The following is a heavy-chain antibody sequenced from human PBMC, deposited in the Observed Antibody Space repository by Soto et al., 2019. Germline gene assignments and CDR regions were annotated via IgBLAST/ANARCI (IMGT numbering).Heavy chain of an antibody. CDR2: IYYSGST. V-gene: IGHV4-39*01. J-gene: IGHJ4*02. CDR1: GGSISSSSYY. CDR3: ASARADLTREQWLVPFDY. Sequence: SETLSLTCTVSGGSISSSSYYWGWIRQPPGKGLEWIGSIYYSGSTYYNPSLKSRVTISVDTSKNQFSLKLSSVTAADTAVYYCASARADLTREQWLVPFDYWGQGTLVTVSS. D-gene: IGHD6-19*01.